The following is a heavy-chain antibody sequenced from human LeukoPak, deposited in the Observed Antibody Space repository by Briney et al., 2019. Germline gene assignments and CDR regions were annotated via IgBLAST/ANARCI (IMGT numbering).Heavy chain of an antibody. D-gene: IGHD3-9*01. CDR3: ARAYYDILTGLYYFDY. CDR1: GGSISSYY. J-gene: IGHJ4*02. Sequence: SETLSLTCTVSGGSISSYYWSWIRQPAGKGLEWIGRIYTSGSTNYNPSLESRVTMSVDTSKNQFSLKLSSVTAADTAVYYCARAYYDILTGLYYFDYWGQGTLVTVSS. CDR2: IYTSGST. V-gene: IGHV4-4*07.